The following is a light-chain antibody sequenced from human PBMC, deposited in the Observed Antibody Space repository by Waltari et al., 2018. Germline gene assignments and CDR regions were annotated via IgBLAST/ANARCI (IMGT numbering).Light chain of an antibody. CDR1: ALSKKY. J-gene: IGLJ3*02. Sequence: SYELTQPPSVSVSPGQTARNTRSGHALSKKYGRWFQPKLGPAPVLVMYKDNEGPSGIPERFSGSSSGSTVTLTISGAQVEDEADYYCYSAADNNQWVFGGGTKLTVL. V-gene: IGLV3-27*01. CDR2: KDN. CDR3: YSAADNNQWV.